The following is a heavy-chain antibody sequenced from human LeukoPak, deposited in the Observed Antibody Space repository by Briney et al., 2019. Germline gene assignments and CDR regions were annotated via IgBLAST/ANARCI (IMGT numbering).Heavy chain of an antibody. D-gene: IGHD3-22*01. V-gene: IGHV3-23*01. CDR2: ISGTGGST. CDR1: RFTFSSYA. J-gene: IGHJ2*01. CDR3: AKEGYYESSGFYPDWYFDL. Sequence: GRSLRLSCAASRFTFSSYAMSWVRQAPGKGLEWVSGISGTGGSTFHADSVRGRFTISRDNSKNTLYLQMHSLRAEDTAEYYCAKEGYYESSGFYPDWYFDLWGRGTLVTVSS.